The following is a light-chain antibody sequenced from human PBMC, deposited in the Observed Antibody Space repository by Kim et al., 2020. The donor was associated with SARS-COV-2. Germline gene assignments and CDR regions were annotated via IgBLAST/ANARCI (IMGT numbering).Light chain of an antibody. V-gene: IGKV6-21*01. J-gene: IGKJ2*03. Sequence: SGTSKEEVTITCRASQSIGSRLHWYQQKPDQSPKLLIKYASQSFSGVPSRFSGSGSGTDFTLTINSLEAEDAATYYCHQSSSLPYSFGQGTKLEI. CDR2: YAS. CDR1: QSIGSR. CDR3: HQSSSLPYS.